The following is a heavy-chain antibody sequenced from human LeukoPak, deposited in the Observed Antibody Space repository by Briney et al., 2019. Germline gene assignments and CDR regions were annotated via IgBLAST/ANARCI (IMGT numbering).Heavy chain of an antibody. D-gene: IGHD6-19*01. CDR3: TRDPYSSGWYDY. CDR1: GFTFGDYA. V-gene: IGHV3-49*05. CDR2: IRSKAYGGTT. J-gene: IGHJ4*02. Sequence: KTGGSLRLSCTASGFTFGDYAMSWFRQAPGKGLEWVGFIRSKAYGGTTECAASVKGRFTISRDDSKSIAYLQMNSLKTEDTAVYYCTRDPYSSGWYDYWGQGTLVTVSS.